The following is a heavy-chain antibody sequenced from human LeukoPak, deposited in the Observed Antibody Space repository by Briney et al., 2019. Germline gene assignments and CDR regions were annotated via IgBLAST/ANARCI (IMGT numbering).Heavy chain of an antibody. CDR3: AGGRTSGWWVNWFDP. D-gene: IGHD6-19*01. V-gene: IGHV4-4*07. J-gene: IGHJ5*02. CDR1: GGSISSYY. Sequence: SETLSLTCTVSGGSISSYYWSWIRQPAGKGLEWIGRIYTSGSTNYNPSLKSRVTMSVDSSKNQFSLKLSSVTAADTAVYYCAGGRTSGWWVNWFDPWGQGTLVTVSS. CDR2: IYTSGST.